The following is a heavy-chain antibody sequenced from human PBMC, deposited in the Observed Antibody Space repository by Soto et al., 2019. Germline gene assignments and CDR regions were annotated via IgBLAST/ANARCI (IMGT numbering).Heavy chain of an antibody. J-gene: IGHJ5*02. CDR3: ASLTLEDWFDP. CDR2: ISYDGSNK. V-gene: IGHV3-30-3*01. Sequence: QVQLVESGGGVVQPGRSLRLSCAASGFTFSSYAMHWVRQAPGKGLEWVAVISYDGSNKYYADPVKGRFTISRDNSKNTLYLQMNSLRAEDTAVYYCASLTLEDWFDPWGQGTLVTVSS. CDR1: GFTFSSYA.